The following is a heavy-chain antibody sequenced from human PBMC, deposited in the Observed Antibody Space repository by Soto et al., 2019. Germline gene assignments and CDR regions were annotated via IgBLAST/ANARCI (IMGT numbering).Heavy chain of an antibody. Sequence: GGSLRLSCAASGFTFSSYAMSWVRQAPGKGLEWVSAISGSGGSTYYADSVKGRFTISRDNSKNTLYLQMNSLRAEDTAVYYCARDPYYDFWSGYPSPMDVWGKGTTVTVSS. D-gene: IGHD3-3*01. CDR3: ARDPYYDFWSGYPSPMDV. J-gene: IGHJ6*03. CDR2: ISGSGGST. V-gene: IGHV3-23*01. CDR1: GFTFSSYA.